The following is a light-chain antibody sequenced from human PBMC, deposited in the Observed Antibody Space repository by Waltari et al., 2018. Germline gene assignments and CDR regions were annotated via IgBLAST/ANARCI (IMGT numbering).Light chain of an antibody. CDR2: VAS. V-gene: IGKV1-5*01. J-gene: IGKJ2*01. Sequence: DIQMTQSPSTLSASVGDRVTITCRASQSLSGRLAWYQQKPGKAPKLLIYVASSLESGVPSRFSGSGSGTEFTLTISSLQPDDFATYYCQQRTNWPQTFGQGTKLEIK. CDR1: QSLSGR. CDR3: QQRTNWPQT.